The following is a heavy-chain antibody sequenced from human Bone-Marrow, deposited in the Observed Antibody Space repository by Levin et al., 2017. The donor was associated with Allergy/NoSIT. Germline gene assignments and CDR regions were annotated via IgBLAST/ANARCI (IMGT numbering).Heavy chain of an antibody. J-gene: IGHJ4*02. CDR2: ISTYTGNT. V-gene: IGHV1-18*01. CDR1: GYTFVNYG. D-gene: IGHD5-18*01. CDR3: ARDPGGGYSYGPYFDY. Sequence: ASVKVSCQTSGYTFVNYGINWVRQAPGQGLEWMGWISTYTGNTNYAPSIQGRVSMTRDTSTNTAYMELRSLSSDDTAEYFCARDPGGGYSYGPYFDYWGQGTLVIVSS.